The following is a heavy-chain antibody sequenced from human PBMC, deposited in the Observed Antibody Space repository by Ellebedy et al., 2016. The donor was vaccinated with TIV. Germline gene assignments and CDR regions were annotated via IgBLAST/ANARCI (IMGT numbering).Heavy chain of an antibody. CDR2: IRPNRGDT. CDR1: GYTVPTFY. V-gene: IGHV1-2*02. D-gene: IGHD6-19*01. CDR3: ARAKAVAAWDAFDI. J-gene: IGHJ3*02. Sequence: ASVKVSCXASGYTVPTFYMHWVRQAPGQGLEWMGWIRPNRGDTNCPQKFQDRVTMTSDTSISTAYMELSSLRSDDTAVYYCARAKAVAAWDAFDIWGQGTMVTVSS.